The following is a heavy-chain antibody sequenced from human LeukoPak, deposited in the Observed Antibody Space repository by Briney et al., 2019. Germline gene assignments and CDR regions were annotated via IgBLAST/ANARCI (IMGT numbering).Heavy chain of an antibody. CDR3: ARQLAQSEGCAFDI. D-gene: IGHD6-13*01. CDR2: VHHTGST. V-gene: IGHV4-61*08. CDR1: GDSVRSGDFY. Sequence: PSETLSLTCTVSGDSVRSGDFYWSWIRQPPGGGLKWIAYVHHTGSTNYNPSLRSRVTISIDTSKNQFSLTLNSVTAADTAVYYCARQLAQSEGCAFDIWGQGTMVTVSS. J-gene: IGHJ3*02.